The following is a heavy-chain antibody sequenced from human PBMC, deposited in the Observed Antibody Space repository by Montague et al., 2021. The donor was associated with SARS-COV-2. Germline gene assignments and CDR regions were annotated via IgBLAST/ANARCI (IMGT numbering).Heavy chain of an antibody. CDR2: ISHGGGT. J-gene: IGHJ6*02. Sequence: SETLSLTCDVYGGSFSYYWSWIRQPPWRGLEWVGQISHGGGTNYXPSLKIRFTISVNTSKNQVSLKLSSVTAADTAVYYCASHCGGGRCYFGMDVWGQGTPVTVSS. V-gene: IGHV4-34*01. D-gene: IGHD2-15*01. CDR1: GGSFSYY. CDR3: ASHCGGGRCYFGMDV.